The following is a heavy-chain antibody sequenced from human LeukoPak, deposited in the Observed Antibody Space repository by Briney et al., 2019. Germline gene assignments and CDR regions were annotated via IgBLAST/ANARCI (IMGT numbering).Heavy chain of an antibody. D-gene: IGHD3-16*02. V-gene: IGHV4-31*03. CDR3: ARGSGHDYVWGSYPDY. CDR1: GGSISSGGYY. J-gene: IGHJ4*02. Sequence: SETLSLTCTVSGGSISSGGYYWSWIRQHPGKGLEWIGYIYYSGSTYYNPSLKSRVTISVDTSKNQFSLKLSSVTAADMAVYYCARGSGHDYVWGSYPDYWGQGTLVTVSS. CDR2: IYYSGST.